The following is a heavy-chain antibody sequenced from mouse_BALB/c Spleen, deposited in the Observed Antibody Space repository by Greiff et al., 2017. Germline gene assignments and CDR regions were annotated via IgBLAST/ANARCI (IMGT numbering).Heavy chain of an antibody. CDR1: GYAFTNYW. J-gene: IGHJ4*01. D-gene: IGHD1-1*01. CDR2: IYPGSGNT. V-gene: IGHV1-63*01. CDR3: ARGTTVVDY. Sequence: VQLQQSGAELVRPGTSVKISCKASGYAFTNYWLGWVKQRPGHGLEWIGDIYPGSGNTYYNEKFKGKATLTADKSSSTAYMQLSSLTSEDSAVYFCARGTTVVDYWGQGTSVTVSS.